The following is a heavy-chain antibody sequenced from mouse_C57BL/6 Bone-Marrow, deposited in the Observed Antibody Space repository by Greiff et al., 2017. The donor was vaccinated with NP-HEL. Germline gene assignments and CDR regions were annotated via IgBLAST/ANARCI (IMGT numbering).Heavy chain of an antibody. V-gene: IGHV1-67*01. CDR3: ARQAGYYYYAMDY. Sequence: VQLQQSGPEVVRPGVSVKISCKGSGYTFTDYAMHWMKQSHAKSLEWVGVIRTYNGDTNYNQRFKGKATMTVDKSSSTAYMDLARLTSEDSAIYYCARQAGYYYYAMDYWGQGTSVTVSS. J-gene: IGHJ4*01. CDR2: IRTYNGDT. D-gene: IGHD2-3*01. CDR1: GYTFTDYA.